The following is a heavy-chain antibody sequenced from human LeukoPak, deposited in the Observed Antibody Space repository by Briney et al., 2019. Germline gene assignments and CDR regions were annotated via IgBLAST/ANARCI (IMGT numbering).Heavy chain of an antibody. CDR2: ISAYNGNT. CDR1: GYTFTSYG. J-gene: IGHJ4*02. CDR3: ARSELSWSTGYYPFDY. V-gene: IGHV1-18*01. Sequence: ASVKVSCKASGYTFTSYGISWVRQAPGQGLEWMGWISAYNGNTNYAQKLQGRVTMTTDTSTNTAYMELRSLRSDDTAVYYCARSELSWSTGYYPFDYWGQGTLVTVSS. D-gene: IGHD3-22*01.